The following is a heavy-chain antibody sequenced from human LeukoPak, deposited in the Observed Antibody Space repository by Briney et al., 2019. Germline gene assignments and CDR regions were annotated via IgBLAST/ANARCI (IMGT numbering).Heavy chain of an antibody. D-gene: IGHD6-13*01. CDR3: AKDFSSWGIDY. V-gene: IGHV3-30*04. J-gene: IGHJ4*02. Sequence: GGSLRLSCAASGFTFSSYAMHWVRQAPGKGLEWVAVISYDGSNKYYADSVKGRFTISRDNSKNTLYLQMNSLRAEDTAVYYCAKDFSSWGIDYWGQGTLVTVSS. CDR2: ISYDGSNK. CDR1: GFTFSSYA.